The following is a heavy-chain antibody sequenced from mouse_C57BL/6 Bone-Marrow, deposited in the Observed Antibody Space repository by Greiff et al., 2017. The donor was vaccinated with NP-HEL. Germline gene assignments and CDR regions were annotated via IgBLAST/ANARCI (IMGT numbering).Heavy chain of an antibody. CDR3: TTGLRRDD. CDR1: GFNIKDDY. CDR2: IDPENGDT. D-gene: IGHD2-4*01. Sequence: VQLQQSGAELVRPGASVKLSCTASGFNIKDDYMHWVKQRPEQGLEWIGWIDPENGDTEYASKFQGKATITADTSSNTAYLQLSSLTSEDTAVYYCTTGLRRDDWGQGTTLTVSS. J-gene: IGHJ2*01. V-gene: IGHV14-4*01.